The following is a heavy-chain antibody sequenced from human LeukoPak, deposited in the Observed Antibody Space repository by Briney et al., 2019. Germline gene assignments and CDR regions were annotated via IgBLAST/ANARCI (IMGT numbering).Heavy chain of an antibody. CDR1: GFTFSSYA. J-gene: IGHJ4*02. CDR3: AKAGDIYYFDY. Sequence: PGGSLTETRAASGFTFSSYAIRWVRQAPGKGLEWVSTISGSGGSTYYADSVKGRFTISRENSKNTLYVQMNSLRAEDTAVYYCAKAGDIYYFDYWGQGT. D-gene: IGHD5-12*01. V-gene: IGHV3-23*01. CDR2: ISGSGGST.